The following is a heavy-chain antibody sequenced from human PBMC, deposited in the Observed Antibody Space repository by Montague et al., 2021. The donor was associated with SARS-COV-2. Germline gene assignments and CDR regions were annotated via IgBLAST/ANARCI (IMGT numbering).Heavy chain of an antibody. CDR1: GGTISSSSYY. Sequence: SETLSLTCTFSGGTISSSSYYCAWIRQPPGKVLEWVGSVYSRGSTYYNPSLNSQVTISVDTTKNQFSLKLTSVTAADTTVYYCARDIVTIVRGGHITMAGWFDHWGQGTLVTVSS. D-gene: IGHD3-10*01. J-gene: IGHJ5*02. CDR3: ARDIVTIVRGGHITMAGWFDH. V-gene: IGHV4-39*02. CDR2: VYSRGST.